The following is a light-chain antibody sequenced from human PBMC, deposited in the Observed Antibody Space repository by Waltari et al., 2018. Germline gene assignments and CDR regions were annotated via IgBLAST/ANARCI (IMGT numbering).Light chain of an antibody. J-gene: IGLJ3*02. CDR2: GVN. Sequence: QSALTQPASVSGSPGQTITISCTGGSTDVGGYDYVSWFQQPPGTAPKLIIYGVNIRPPGTSARFSGSRSGNTASLAIFGLQADDESDYHCSSYTSSNTWVFGGGTRLTVL. CDR1: STDVGGYDY. CDR3: SSYTSSNTWV. V-gene: IGLV2-14*03.